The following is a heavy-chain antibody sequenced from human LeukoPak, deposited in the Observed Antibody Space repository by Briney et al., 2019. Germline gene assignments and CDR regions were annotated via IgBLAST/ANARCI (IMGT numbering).Heavy chain of an antibody. CDR2: IKQDGSEK. CDR3: ARDAYIVGADGDYYYYYMDV. Sequence: ETLSLTCTVSGYSISSGYYWGWIRQPPGKGLEWVANIKQDGSEKYYVDSVKGRFTISRDNAKNSLYLQMNSLRAEDTAVYYCARDAYIVGADGDYYYYYMDVWGKGTTVTVSS. J-gene: IGHJ6*03. D-gene: IGHD1-26*01. CDR1: GYSISSGYY. V-gene: IGHV3-7*01.